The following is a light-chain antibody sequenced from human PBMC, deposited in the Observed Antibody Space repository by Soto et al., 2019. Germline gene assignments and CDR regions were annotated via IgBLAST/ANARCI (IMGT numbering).Light chain of an antibody. CDR2: DVS. CDR3: SSYTSSSILYV. J-gene: IGLJ1*01. V-gene: IGLV2-14*01. Sequence: SALTEPSSVPWPPGPLITISLTGTSSDVGGYNYVSWYQQHPGKAPKLMIYDVSNRPSGVSNRFSGSKSGNTASLTISGLQAEDEAAYYCSSYTSSSILYVFGTGTKVTVL. CDR1: SSDVGGYNY.